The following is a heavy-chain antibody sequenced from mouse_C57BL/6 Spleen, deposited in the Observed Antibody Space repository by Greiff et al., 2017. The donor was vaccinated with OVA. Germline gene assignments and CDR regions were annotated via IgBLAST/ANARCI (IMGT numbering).Heavy chain of an antibody. J-gene: IGHJ2*01. Sequence: QVQLQQSGPELVKPGASVKISCKASGYAFSSSWMNWVKQRPGKGLEWIGRIYPGDGDTNYNGKFKGKATLTADKSSSTAYMQLSSLTSEDSAVYFCYDGYYPYWGQGTTLTVSS. V-gene: IGHV1-82*01. CDR3: YDGYYPY. CDR2: IYPGDGDT. D-gene: IGHD2-3*01. CDR1: GYAFSSSW.